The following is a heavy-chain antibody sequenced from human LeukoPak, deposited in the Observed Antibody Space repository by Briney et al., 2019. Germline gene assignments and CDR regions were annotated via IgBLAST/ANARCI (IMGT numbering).Heavy chain of an antibody. CDR2: VRYDGTDK. CDR1: GFTFSHKG. Sequence: GGSLRLSCVGSGFTFSHKGMHWVRQAPGKGLEWLAFVRYDGTDKYYADSVRGRFTISRDNSKNTVYLQMNTLRVEDTAMFLCAKESDTGFCSSTSCPPDHWGQGVLVTVSS. D-gene: IGHD2-2*01. V-gene: IGHV3-30*02. J-gene: IGHJ5*02. CDR3: AKESDTGFCSSTSCPPDH.